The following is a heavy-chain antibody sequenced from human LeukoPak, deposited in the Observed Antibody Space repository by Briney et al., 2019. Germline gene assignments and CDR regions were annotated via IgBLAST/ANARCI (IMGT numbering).Heavy chain of an antibody. CDR1: GYTFTSYA. V-gene: IGHV1-3*03. J-gene: IGHJ6*03. CDR3: ARGGGVGAENSYYYFLDV. CDR2: INAGNGNT. Sequence: ASVKVSCKASGYTFTSYAMHWVRQAPGQRLEWMGWINAGNGNTKYSQEFQGRVTITRDTSASTAYMELSSLRSEDMAVYYCARGGGVGAENSYYYFLDVWGRGTTVTVSS. D-gene: IGHD1-26*01.